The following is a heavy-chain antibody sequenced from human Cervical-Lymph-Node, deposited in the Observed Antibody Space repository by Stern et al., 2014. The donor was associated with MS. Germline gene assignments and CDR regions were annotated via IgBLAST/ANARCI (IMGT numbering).Heavy chain of an antibody. CDR3: ARGQFYLVDY. CDR2: IYYSGST. V-gene: IGHV4-59*01. Sequence: QVQLQESGPGLVKPSETLSLTCTVSGGSISSYYWSWIRQPPGKGLEWIGYIYYSGSTNYNPSLKSRVTISVDTSKNQFSLKLSSVTAADTAVYYCARGQFYLVDYWGQGTLVTVSS. CDR1: GGSISSYY. D-gene: IGHD3-16*02. J-gene: IGHJ4*02.